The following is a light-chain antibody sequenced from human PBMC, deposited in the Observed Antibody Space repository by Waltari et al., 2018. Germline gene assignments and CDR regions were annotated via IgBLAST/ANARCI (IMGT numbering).Light chain of an antibody. V-gene: IGLV2-23*02. J-gene: IGLJ3*02. Sequence: QSALTQPASVSGSPGQSTTIPCPGTSSDVGSYNLVPWYQQHPGKAPKLMIYEVSKRPSGVSNRFSGSKSGNTASLTISGLQAEDEADYYCCSYAGSSTWVFGGGTKLTVL. CDR3: CSYAGSSTWV. CDR1: SSDVGSYNL. CDR2: EVS.